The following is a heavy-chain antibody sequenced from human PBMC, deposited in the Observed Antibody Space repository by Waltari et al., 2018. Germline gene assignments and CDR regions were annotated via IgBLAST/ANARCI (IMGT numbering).Heavy chain of an antibody. V-gene: IGHV3-74*01. CDR1: GFTFSSYW. J-gene: IGHJ3*02. CDR3: TRSTSISNAFNI. Sequence: EVQLVESGGGLVQPGVSLRLSCAASGFTFSSYWMHWVRQAPGKGLVWVSRVNSEGTSTSYADSVKGRFTISRDNAKNTLYLQMNSLRAEDTAVYYCTRSTSISNAFNIWGQGTMVTGSS. D-gene: IGHD6-6*01. CDR2: VNSEGTST.